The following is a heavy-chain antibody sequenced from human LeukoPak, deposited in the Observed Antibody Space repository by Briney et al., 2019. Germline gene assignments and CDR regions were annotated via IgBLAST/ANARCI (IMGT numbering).Heavy chain of an antibody. CDR2: ISSSSSYI. Sequence: AGSLRLSCAASGFTFSSYSMNWVRQAPGKGLEWVSSISSSSSYIYYADSVKGRFTISRDNAKNSLYLQMNSLRAEDTAVYYCASLTDIEAGAVRYWGQGTLVTVSS. J-gene: IGHJ4*02. CDR1: GFTFSSYS. D-gene: IGHD1-26*01. V-gene: IGHV3-21*01. CDR3: ASLTDIEAGAVRY.